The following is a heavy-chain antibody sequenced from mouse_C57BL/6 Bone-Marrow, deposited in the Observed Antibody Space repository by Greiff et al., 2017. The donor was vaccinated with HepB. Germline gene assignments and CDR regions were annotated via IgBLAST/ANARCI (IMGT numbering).Heavy chain of an antibody. D-gene: IGHD1-1*01. CDR1: GYTFTSYG. V-gene: IGHV1-81*01. CDR3: ARRYYGGYFDV. CDR2: IYPRSGNT. J-gene: IGHJ1*03. Sequence: VQLVESGAELARPGASVKLSCKASGYTFTSYGISWVKQRTGQGLEWIGEIYPRSGNTYYNEKFKGKATLTADKSSSTAYMELRSLTSEDSAVYFCARRYYGGYFDVWGTGTTVTVSS.